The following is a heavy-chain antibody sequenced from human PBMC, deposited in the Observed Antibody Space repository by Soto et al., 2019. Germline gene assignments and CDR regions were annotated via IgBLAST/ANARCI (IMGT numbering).Heavy chain of an antibody. CDR3: AGVLKGYYDSSGYAFDI. J-gene: IGHJ3*02. D-gene: IGHD3-22*01. CDR2: IIPIFGTA. Sequence: QVQLVQSGAEVKKPGSSVKVSCKASGGTFSSYAISWVRQAPGQGLEWMGGIIPIFGTANYAQKFQGRVTITADESTSTAYMELSSLRSEDTAVYYCAGVLKGYYDSSGYAFDIWGQGTTVTVSS. CDR1: GGTFSSYA. V-gene: IGHV1-69*01.